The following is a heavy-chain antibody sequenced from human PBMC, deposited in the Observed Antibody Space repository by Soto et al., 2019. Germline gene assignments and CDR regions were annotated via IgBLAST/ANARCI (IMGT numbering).Heavy chain of an antibody. CDR1: GFTISGYS. D-gene: IGHD3-10*02. V-gene: IGHV3-48*02. CDR2: ISSRTGTV. Sequence: GSLRLSCAASGFTISGYSINWVRQAPGKGLEWLAYISSRTGTVHYADSVRGRFTISADIAENSVILQMNSLRDEDSAVYFCVRDRDLYRDMFHADLWGQGTLVTVS. CDR3: VRDRDLYRDMFHADL. J-gene: IGHJ4*01.